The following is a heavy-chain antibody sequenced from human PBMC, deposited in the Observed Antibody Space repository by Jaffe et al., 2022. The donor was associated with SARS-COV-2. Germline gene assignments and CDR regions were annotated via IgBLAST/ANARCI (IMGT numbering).Heavy chain of an antibody. CDR2: INHSGST. J-gene: IGHJ5*02. CDR1: GGSFSGYY. V-gene: IGHV4-34*01. CDR3: ARGRCSGGSCYNWFDP. Sequence: QVQLQQWGAGLLKPSETLSLTCAVYGGSFSGYYWSWIRQPPGKGLEWIGEINHSGSTNYNPSLKSRVTISVDTSKNQFSLKLSSVTAADTAVYYCARGRCSGGSCYNWFDPWGQGTLVTVSS. D-gene: IGHD2-15*01.